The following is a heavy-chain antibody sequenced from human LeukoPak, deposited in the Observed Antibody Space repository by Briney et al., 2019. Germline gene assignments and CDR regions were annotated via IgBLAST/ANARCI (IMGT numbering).Heavy chain of an antibody. J-gene: IGHJ6*03. D-gene: IGHD4-23*01. V-gene: IGHV1-46*01. CDR2: INPSGGST. CDR1: GYTFTSYY. CDR3: AKDAVVTLLSYYYYYMDV. Sequence: ASVKVSCKASGYTFTSYYMHWVRQAPGQGLEWMGIINPSGGSTSYAQKFQGRVTMTRDMSTSTVYMELSSLRSEDTAVYYCAKDAVVTLLSYYYYYMDVWGKGTTVTVSS.